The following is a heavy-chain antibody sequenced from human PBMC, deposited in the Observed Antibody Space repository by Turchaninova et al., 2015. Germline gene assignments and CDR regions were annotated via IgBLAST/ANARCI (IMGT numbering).Heavy chain of an antibody. CDR2: IHPSGGTT. CDR3: ARDNSGFDH. V-gene: IGHV1-46*01. CDR1: GYTFTSFY. J-gene: IGHJ4*02. Sequence: QVQLVQSGAEVKKPGASVKISCKTSGYTFTSFYLQWVRQAPGQGLEWMGLIHPSGGTTRYEQKVQGRVTMTRDTSTSTGYMELSSLTSEDTAVYYCARDNSGFDHRGQGTLVTVSS. D-gene: IGHD6-19*01.